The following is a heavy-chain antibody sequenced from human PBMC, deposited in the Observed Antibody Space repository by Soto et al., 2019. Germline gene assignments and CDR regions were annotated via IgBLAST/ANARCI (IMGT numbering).Heavy chain of an antibody. V-gene: IGHV3-74*01. D-gene: IGHD3-22*01. CDR2: INSDGSST. CDR3: AIRASYYDSRGYFDY. CDR1: GFTFSSYW. Sequence: GGSLRLSCAASGFTFSSYWMHWVRQAPGKGLVWVSRINSDGSSTSYADSVKGRFTISRDNAKNTLYLQMNSLRAEDTAVYYCAIRASYYDSRGYFDYWGQGTLVPVSS. J-gene: IGHJ4*02.